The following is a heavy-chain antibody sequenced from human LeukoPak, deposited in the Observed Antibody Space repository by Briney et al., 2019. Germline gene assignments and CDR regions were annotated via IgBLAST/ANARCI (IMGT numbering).Heavy chain of an antibody. CDR2: IYYSGST. D-gene: IGHD6-6*01. Sequence: SGTLSLTCTVSGGSISSYYWSWIRQPPGKGLEWIGYIYYSGSTNYNPSLKSRVTISVDTSKNQFSLKLSSVTAADTAVYYCARGPGGSSSSDFDYWGQGTLVTVSS. CDR1: GGSISSYY. J-gene: IGHJ4*02. CDR3: ARGPGGSSSSDFDY. V-gene: IGHV4-59*08.